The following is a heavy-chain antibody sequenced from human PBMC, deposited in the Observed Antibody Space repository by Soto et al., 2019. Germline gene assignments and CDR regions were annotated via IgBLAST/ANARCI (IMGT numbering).Heavy chain of an antibody. CDR2: IIPIFGTA. Sequence: QVQLVQSGAEVKKPGSSVKVSCKASGGTFSSYAISWVRQAPGQGLEWMGGIIPIFGTANYAQKFQGRVKITAPESTRTAYMERSSLSSEDTAVYYCARLDCSSTSCPALYYYGMDVWGQGTTVTVS. V-gene: IGHV1-69*01. J-gene: IGHJ6*02. CDR1: GGTFSSYA. CDR3: ARLDCSSTSCPALYYYGMDV. D-gene: IGHD2-2*01.